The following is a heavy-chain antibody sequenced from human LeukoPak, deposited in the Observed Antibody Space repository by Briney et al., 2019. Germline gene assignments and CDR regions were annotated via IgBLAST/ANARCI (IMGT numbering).Heavy chain of an antibody. V-gene: IGHV3-23*01. J-gene: IGHJ5*02. Sequence: PGGPLRLSCAASGFTFSSYAMSWVRQAPGKGLEWVSAISGSGGSTYYADSVKGRFTISRDNSKNTLYLQMNSLRAEDTAVYYCAKGYSSSWYGNWFDPWGQGTLVTVSP. D-gene: IGHD6-13*01. CDR1: GFTFSSYA. CDR2: ISGSGGST. CDR3: AKGYSSSWYGNWFDP.